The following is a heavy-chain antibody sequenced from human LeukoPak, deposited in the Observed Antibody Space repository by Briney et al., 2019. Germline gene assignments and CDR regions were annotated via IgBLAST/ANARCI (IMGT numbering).Heavy chain of an antibody. J-gene: IGHJ6*02. CDR2: IYYSGST. Sequence: SETLSLTCTVSGGSISSYYWSWIRQPPGKGLEWIGYIYYSGSTNYNPSLKSRVPISVDTSKNQFSLKLSSVTAADTAVYYCARDDPEATTAGAYYYYGMDVWGQGTTVTVSS. V-gene: IGHV4-59*01. CDR1: GGSISSYY. CDR3: ARDDPEATTAGAYYYYGMDV. D-gene: IGHD5-12*01.